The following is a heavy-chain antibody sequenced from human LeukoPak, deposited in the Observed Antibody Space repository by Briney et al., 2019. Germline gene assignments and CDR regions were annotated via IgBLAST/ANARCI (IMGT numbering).Heavy chain of an antibody. J-gene: IGHJ4*02. CDR3: ARAPSSSWTSLRDY. V-gene: IGHV3-7*04. CDR1: GFTFSSYW. CDR2: IKQDGSEK. D-gene: IGHD6-13*01. Sequence: GGSLRLSCAASGFTFSSYWMSWVRQAPGKGLEWVANIKQDGSEKYYVDSVKGRFTISRDNSKNTLYLQMNSLRAEDTAVYYCARAPSSSWTSLRDYWGQGTLVTVSS.